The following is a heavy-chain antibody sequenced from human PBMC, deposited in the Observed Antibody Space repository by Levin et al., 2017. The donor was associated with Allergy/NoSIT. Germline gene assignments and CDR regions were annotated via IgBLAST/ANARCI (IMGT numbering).Heavy chain of an antibody. Sequence: GESLKISCVASGFTFSDYAMHWARQAPGRGLEWVAVISYNGNIKYNADSVQGRFTISRSNSNNTLYLQMNSLRVEDTGVYYCARDYWTYAWTRDRTDVRGLGTTVTVAS. CDR1: GFTFSDYA. D-gene: IGHD1-1*01. J-gene: IGHJ6*02. CDR2: ISYNGNIK. CDR3: ARDYWTYAWTRDRTDV. V-gene: IGHV3-30*04.